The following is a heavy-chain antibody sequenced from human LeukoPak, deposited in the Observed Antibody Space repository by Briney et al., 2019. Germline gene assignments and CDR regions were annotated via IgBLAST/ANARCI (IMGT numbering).Heavy chain of an antibody. J-gene: IGHJ1*01. CDR2: IKSDGKT. Sequence: QPGGSLRLSCAASEFTFSSYWMHWVRQAPGKGLVWVSRIKSDGKTNYADSVKGRFTISRDNAKNTVSLQMNSLRAEDTGVYYGARAPSEIGGYYPEYFRHWGQGTLVTVSS. D-gene: IGHD3-22*01. CDR1: EFTFSSYW. CDR3: ARAPSEIGGYYPEYFRH. V-gene: IGHV3-74*01.